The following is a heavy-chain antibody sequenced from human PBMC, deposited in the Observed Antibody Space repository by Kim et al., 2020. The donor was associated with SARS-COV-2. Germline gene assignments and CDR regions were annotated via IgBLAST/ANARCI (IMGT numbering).Heavy chain of an antibody. D-gene: IGHD4-17*01. Sequence: SETLSLTCTVSGGSISSYYWSWIRQPPGKGLEWIGYIYYSGSTNYNPSLKSRVTISVDTSKNQFSLKLSSVTAADTAVYYCARVPLYGDTRGYFDYWGQGTLVTVSS. CDR1: GGSISSYY. V-gene: IGHV4-59*01. CDR2: IYYSGST. J-gene: IGHJ4*02. CDR3: ARVPLYGDTRGYFDY.